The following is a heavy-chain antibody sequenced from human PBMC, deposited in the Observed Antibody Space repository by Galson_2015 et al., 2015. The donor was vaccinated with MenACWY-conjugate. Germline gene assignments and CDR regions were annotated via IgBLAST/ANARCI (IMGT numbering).Heavy chain of an antibody. Sequence: LRLSCAASGFTFSSYWMHWVRQAPGKGLVWVSRINSDGSTTTYADSVKGRFTISRDNAKNRLYLQMNSLRAEDTAVYYCARAFTFGSNYAYQFDYWGQGTLVTVSS. V-gene: IGHV3-74*01. CDR2: INSDGSTT. CDR1: GFTFSSYW. J-gene: IGHJ4*02. D-gene: IGHD3-10*01. CDR3: ARAFTFGSNYAYQFDY.